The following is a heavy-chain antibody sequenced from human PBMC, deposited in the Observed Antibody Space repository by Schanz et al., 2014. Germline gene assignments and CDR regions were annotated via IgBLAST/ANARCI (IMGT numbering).Heavy chain of an antibody. Sequence: VQLLESGGALEQPGGSLRLSCAASGITFSNFGLHWVRQAPGKGLNWVAVISSDGTNKYYADSVQGRFTLSKDFSKDTLYLQLTSLSPEDTAVYYCARLATSKSRLGDAVDIWGQGTMVTVSS. CDR3: ARLATSKSRLGDAVDI. V-gene: IGHV3-30*03. J-gene: IGHJ3*02. D-gene: IGHD6-6*01. CDR1: GITFSNFG. CDR2: ISSDGTNK.